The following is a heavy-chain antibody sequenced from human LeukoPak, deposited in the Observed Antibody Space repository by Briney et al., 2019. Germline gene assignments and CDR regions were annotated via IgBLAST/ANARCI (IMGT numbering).Heavy chain of an antibody. J-gene: IGHJ4*02. CDR2: INHSGIT. CDR3: ARDRGTWNDDGFDY. D-gene: IGHD1-1*01. Sequence: PSETLSLTCAVYGGSFSDYYWSWIRQPPGKGLEYIGEINHSGITNYNPSLMSRVTISVDTSKNQFSLKLSSVTAADTAVYYCARDRGTWNDDGFDYWGQGTLVTVSS. CDR1: GGSFSDYY. V-gene: IGHV4-34*01.